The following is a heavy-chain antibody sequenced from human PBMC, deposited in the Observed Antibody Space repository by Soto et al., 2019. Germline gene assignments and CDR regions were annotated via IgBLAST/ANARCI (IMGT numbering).Heavy chain of an antibody. D-gene: IGHD2-15*01. CDR2: IWYVGSNK. J-gene: IGHJ6*02. Sequence: GGSLRLSCAASGFTFSSYGMHWVRQAPGKGLEWVAVIWYVGSNKYYADSVKGRFTIARDNSKNTLYLQMNSLRAEDTAVYYCARDPTLGGGNYYGMDVWGQGTTVTVSS. V-gene: IGHV3-33*01. CDR3: ARDPTLGGGNYYGMDV. CDR1: GFTFSSYG.